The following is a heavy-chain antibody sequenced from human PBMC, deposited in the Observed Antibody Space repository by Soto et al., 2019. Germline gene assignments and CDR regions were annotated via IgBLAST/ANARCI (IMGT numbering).Heavy chain of an antibody. J-gene: IGHJ4*02. CDR1: GYTFTSYY. CDR2: INPSGGST. D-gene: IGHD6-6*01. V-gene: IGHV1-46*03. CDR3: ASDGGKQLVGGDSDY. Sequence: ASVKVSCKASGYTFTSYYMHWVRQAPGQGLEWMGIINPSGGSTSYAQKFQGRVTMTRDTSTSTVYMELSSLRSEDTAVYYCASDGGKQLVGGDSDYWGQGTLVTVSS.